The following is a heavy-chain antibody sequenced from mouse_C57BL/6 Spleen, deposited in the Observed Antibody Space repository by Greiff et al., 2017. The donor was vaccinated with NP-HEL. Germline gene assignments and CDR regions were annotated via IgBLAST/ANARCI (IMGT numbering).Heavy chain of an antibody. Sequence: EVKLMESGGGLVQPKGSLKLSCAASGFSFNTYAMNWVRQAPGKGLEWVARIRSKSNNYATSYADSVKDRFTISRDDSESMLYLQMNNLKTEDTAMYYCVRHGSNPYYYAMDYWGQGTSVTVSS. CDR2: IRSKSNNYAT. CDR1: GFSFNTYA. V-gene: IGHV10-1*01. CDR3: VRHGSNPYYYAMDY. D-gene: IGHD2-5*01. J-gene: IGHJ4*01.